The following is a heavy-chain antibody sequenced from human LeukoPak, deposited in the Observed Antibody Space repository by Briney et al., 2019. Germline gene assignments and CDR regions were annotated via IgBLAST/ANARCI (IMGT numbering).Heavy chain of an antibody. V-gene: IGHV3-21*01. J-gene: IGHJ4*02. Sequence: GGSLRLSCAASGFTFSTYSMNWVRQAPGKGLEWVSSISISSNYIYYADSVEGRFTISRDNAKNSLYLQMNSLRAEDTAVYYCAKLRLGGYWGQGTLVTVSS. CDR2: ISISSNYI. CDR1: GFTFSTYS. CDR3: AKLRLGGY. D-gene: IGHD4-11*01.